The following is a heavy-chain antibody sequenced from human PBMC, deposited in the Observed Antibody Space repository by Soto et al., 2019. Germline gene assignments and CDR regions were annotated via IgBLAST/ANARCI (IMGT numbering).Heavy chain of an antibody. V-gene: IGHV3-30*18. CDR1: GFTFSSYG. D-gene: IGHD6-13*01. J-gene: IGHJ6*02. CDR2: ISYDGSNK. CDR3: AKVPQAGYYYYYGMDV. Sequence: QAGGSLRLSCAASGFTFSSYGMHWVRQAPGKGPEGVAVISYDGSNKYYADSVKGRFTISRDNSKNTLYLQMNSLRAEDTAVYYCAKVPQAGYYYYYGMDVWGQGTTVTVSS.